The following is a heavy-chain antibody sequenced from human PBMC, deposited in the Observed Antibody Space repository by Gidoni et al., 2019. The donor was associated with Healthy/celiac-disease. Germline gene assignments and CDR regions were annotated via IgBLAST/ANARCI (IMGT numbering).Heavy chain of an antibody. CDR1: GGSISSGGYS. CDR2: IYHSGST. V-gene: IGHV4-30-2*01. D-gene: IGHD3-10*01. J-gene: IGHJ5*02. CDR3: ARGHYGSGSYYNRRNWFDP. Sequence: QLQLQESGSGLVTPSQTLSLTCAVSGGSISSGGYSWSWIRQPPGKGLEWIGYIYHSGSTYYNPSLKSRVTISVDRSKNQFSLKLSSVTAADTAVYYCARGHYGSGSYYNRRNWFDPWGQGTLVTVSS.